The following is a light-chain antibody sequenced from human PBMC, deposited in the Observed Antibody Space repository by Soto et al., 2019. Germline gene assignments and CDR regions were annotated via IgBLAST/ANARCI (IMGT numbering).Light chain of an antibody. V-gene: IGKV1-5*03. J-gene: IGKJ4*01. CDR3: QQYNSYPS. CDR2: KAS. CDR1: QSISSW. Sequence: DIQMTQSPSTLSASVGDRVIITCRASQSISSWLSWYQQKPGKAPKLLIYKASSLESGVPSRFSGSGSGTEFTLTIISLQPDDFATYYYQQYNSYPSFGGGTKVEIK.